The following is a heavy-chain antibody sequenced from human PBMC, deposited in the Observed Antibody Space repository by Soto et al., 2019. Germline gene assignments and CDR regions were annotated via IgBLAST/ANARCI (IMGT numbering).Heavy chain of an antibody. CDR1: GGSFSGYY. CDR3: ARGTLYDYIWGSYRHDAFDI. V-gene: IGHV4-34*01. Sequence: SETLSLTCAVYGGSFSGYYWSWIRQPPGKGLEWIGEINHSGSTNYNPSLKSRVTISVDTSKNQFSLKLSSVTAADTAVYYCARGTLYDYIWGSYRHDAFDIWGQGTMVTVSS. CDR2: INHSGST. J-gene: IGHJ3*02. D-gene: IGHD3-16*02.